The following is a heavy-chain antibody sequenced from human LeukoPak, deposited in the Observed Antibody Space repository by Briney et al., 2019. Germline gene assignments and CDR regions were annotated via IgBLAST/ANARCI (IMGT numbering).Heavy chain of an antibody. CDR3: ARDLTIAAAGTGAFDI. J-gene: IGHJ3*02. CDR2: ISAYNGNT. CDR1: GYTFTSYG. D-gene: IGHD6-13*01. V-gene: IGHV1-18*01. Sequence: ASVKVSCEASGYTFTSYGISWVRQAPGQGLEWMGWISAYNGNTNYAQKLQGRVTMTTDTSTSTAYMELRSLRSDDTAVYYCARDLTIAAAGTGAFDIWGRGTMVTVSS.